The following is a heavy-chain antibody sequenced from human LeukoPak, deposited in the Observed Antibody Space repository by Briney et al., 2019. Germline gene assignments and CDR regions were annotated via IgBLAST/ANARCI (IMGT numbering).Heavy chain of an antibody. V-gene: IGHV3-21*01. J-gene: IGHJ5*02. CDR2: ISSSSSYI. CDR1: GFTFSSYS. Sequence: GGSLRLSCAASGFTFSSYSMNWVRQAPGKWLEWVSSISSSSSYIYYADSVKGRFTISRDNAKNSLYLQMNSLRAEDTAVYYCARGSTSAGYSSSWYVSWGQGTLVTVSS. CDR3: ARGSTSAGYSSSWYVS. D-gene: IGHD6-13*01.